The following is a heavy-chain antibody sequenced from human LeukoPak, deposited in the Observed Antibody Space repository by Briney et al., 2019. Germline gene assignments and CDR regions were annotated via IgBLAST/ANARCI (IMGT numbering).Heavy chain of an antibody. CDR1: GYTFTTYY. D-gene: IGHD3-16*01. Sequence: GASVKVSCKASGYTFTTYYMHWVRQAPGQGLEWMGIINPSGGRTSYAQKFQGRVTMTRDTSTSTVYMELSSLRSEDTAVYYCAREAPSGLLRLGESPGVFYWGQGTLVTVSS. J-gene: IGHJ4*02. V-gene: IGHV1-46*01. CDR2: INPSGGRT. CDR3: AREAPSGLLRLGESPGVFY.